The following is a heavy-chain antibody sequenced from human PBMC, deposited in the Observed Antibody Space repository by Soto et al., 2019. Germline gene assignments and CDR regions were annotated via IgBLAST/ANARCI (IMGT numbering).Heavy chain of an antibody. CDR2: ISGSGGST. J-gene: IGHJ1*01. D-gene: IGHD3-16*02. CDR3: AKDNDYIWGSYRSGYFQH. V-gene: IGHV3-23*01. CDR1: GFTFSSYA. Sequence: PGGSLRLSCAASGFTFSSYAMSWVRQAPGKGLEWVSAISGSGGSTYYADSVKGRFTISRDNSKNTLYLQMNSLRAEDTAVYYCAKDNDYIWGSYRSGYFQHWGQGTLVTVSS.